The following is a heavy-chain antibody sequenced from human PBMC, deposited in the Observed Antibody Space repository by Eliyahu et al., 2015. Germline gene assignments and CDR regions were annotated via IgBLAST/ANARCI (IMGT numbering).Heavy chain of an antibody. CDR3: ARAHNIARQGWLDP. J-gene: IGHJ5*02. V-gene: IGHV3-23*01. D-gene: IGHD2/OR15-2a*01. CDR2: IGGSGERT. CDR1: AFPFXXYD. Sequence: EVELLESGGGLVQPGGSXXXSCAAXAFPFXXYDMTWXRQXPGKGLEWVSLIGGSGERTFYADSMKGRFTISRDNSKNTLYLQMNSLRAEDTAIYYCARAHNIARQGWLDPWGQGALVTVSS.